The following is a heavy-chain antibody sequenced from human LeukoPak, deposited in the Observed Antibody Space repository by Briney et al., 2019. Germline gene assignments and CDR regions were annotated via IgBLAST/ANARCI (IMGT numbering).Heavy chain of an antibody. J-gene: IGHJ4*02. V-gene: IGHV3-30*18. Sequence: GSLRLSCAASGFTFSSYGMHWVRQAPGKGLEWVAVISYDGSNKYYADSVKGRFTISRDNSKNTLYLQMNSLRAEDTAVYYCAKDPDDSSGHYFDYWGQGTLVTVSS. D-gene: IGHD3-22*01. CDR3: AKDPDDSSGHYFDY. CDR1: GFTFSSYG. CDR2: ISYDGSNK.